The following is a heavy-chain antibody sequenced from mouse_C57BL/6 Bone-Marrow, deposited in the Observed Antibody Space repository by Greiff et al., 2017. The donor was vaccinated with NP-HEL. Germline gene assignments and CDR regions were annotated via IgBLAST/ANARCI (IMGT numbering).Heavy chain of an antibody. CDR3: GRGGTRFAY. CDR2: SSDGGSYT. J-gene: IGHJ3*01. V-gene: IGHV5-4*01. Sequence: EVQVVDSGGGLVKPGGSLKLSCAASGFTFSSYAMSWVRQTPEKRLEWVATSSDGGSYTYYPDNVKGRFTISRDNAKNNLYLQMSHLKSEDTAMYYCGRGGTRFAYWGQGTLVTVSA. D-gene: IGHD3-3*01. CDR1: GFTFSSYA.